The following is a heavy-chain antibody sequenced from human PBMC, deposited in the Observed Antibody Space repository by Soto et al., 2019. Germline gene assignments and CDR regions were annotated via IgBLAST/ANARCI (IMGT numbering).Heavy chain of an antibody. CDR3: AKDAVYGGKTDAFDI. Sequence: GGSLRLSCAASGFTFSSYGMHWVRQAPGKGLEWVAVISYDGSNKYYADSVKGRFTISRDNSKNTLYLQMNSLRAEDTAVYYCAKDAVYGGKTDAFDIWGQGTMVTVSS. J-gene: IGHJ3*02. D-gene: IGHD4-17*01. CDR1: GFTFSSYG. CDR2: ISYDGSNK. V-gene: IGHV3-30*18.